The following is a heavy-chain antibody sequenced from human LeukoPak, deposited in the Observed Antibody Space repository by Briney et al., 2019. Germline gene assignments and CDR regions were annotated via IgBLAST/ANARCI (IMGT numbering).Heavy chain of an antibody. CDR2: IYHSGNT. Sequence: SETLSLTCVVSGYSISTGYYWGWIRPPPGKGLEWIGGIYHSGNTYHSPSLKSRVTISVDPSKNQFSLNLTSVTAADTAVYYCARRPSGSTAGDHRPDWYFDLWGPGTLVTVSS. J-gene: IGHJ2*01. D-gene: IGHD7-27*01. CDR1: GYSISTGYY. CDR3: ARRPSGSTAGDHRPDWYFDL. V-gene: IGHV4-38-2*01.